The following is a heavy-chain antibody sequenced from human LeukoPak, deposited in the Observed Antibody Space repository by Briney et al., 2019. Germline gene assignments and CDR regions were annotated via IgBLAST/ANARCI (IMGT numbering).Heavy chain of an antibody. CDR1: GYTFTGYY. CDR2: INPNSGGT. V-gene: IGHV1-2*02. D-gene: IGHD3-10*01. CDR3: ARGPFGEFLVDFDY. J-gene: IGHJ4*02. Sequence: GASVKVSCKASGYTFTGYYMHWVRQAPGQGLEWMGWINPNSGGTNYTQKLQGRVTMTTDTSTSTAYMELRSLRSDDTAVYYCARGPFGEFLVDFDYWGQGTLVTVSS.